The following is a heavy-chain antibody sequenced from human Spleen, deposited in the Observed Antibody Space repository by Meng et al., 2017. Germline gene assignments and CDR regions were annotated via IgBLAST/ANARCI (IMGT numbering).Heavy chain of an antibody. Sequence: QVQLVQSGAEVKKPGASVKISCKASGYTFTTYYIHWVRQAPGQGLEWMGIIDPSGGYTNYAQKFQDRFTMTTDTSTTTAYMELSGLRSEDTAMYYCARERDATYYFHNWGQGTLVTVSS. D-gene: IGHD5-24*01. J-gene: IGHJ4*02. CDR1: GYTFTTYY. V-gene: IGHV1-46*01. CDR2: IDPSGGYT. CDR3: ARERDATYYFHN.